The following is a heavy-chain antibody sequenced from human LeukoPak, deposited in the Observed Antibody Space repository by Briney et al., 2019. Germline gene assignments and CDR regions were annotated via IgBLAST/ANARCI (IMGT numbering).Heavy chain of an antibody. CDR2: ISYDGSNK. CDR3: ARDEAYYYDSSGYPRI. Sequence: LAGGSLRLSCAASGFTFSSYAMSWVRQAPGKGLEWVAVISYDGSNKYYADSVKGRSTISRDNSKNTLYLQMDSLRAEDTAVYYCARDEAYYYDSSGYPRIGGQGTLVTVSS. J-gene: IGHJ4*02. D-gene: IGHD3-22*01. V-gene: IGHV3-30-3*01. CDR1: GFTFSSYA.